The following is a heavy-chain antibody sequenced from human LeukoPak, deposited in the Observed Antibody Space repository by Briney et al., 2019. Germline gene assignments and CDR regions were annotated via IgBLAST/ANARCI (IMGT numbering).Heavy chain of an antibody. V-gene: IGHV4-39*01. Sequence: SETLSLTCTVSGGSISSSSYYWGWIRQPPGKGLEWIGSIYYSGSTYYNPSLKSRVTISVDTSKNQFSLKLSSVTAADTAVYYCARRDYYDSSGSPDYWGQGTLVTVSS. CDR3: ARRDYYDSSGSPDY. J-gene: IGHJ4*02. CDR1: GGSISSSSYY. CDR2: IYYSGST. D-gene: IGHD3-22*01.